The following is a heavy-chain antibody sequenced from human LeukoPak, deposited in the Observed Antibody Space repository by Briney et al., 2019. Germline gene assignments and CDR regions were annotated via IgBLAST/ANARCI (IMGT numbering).Heavy chain of an antibody. CDR1: GFTFDDYA. Sequence: GRSLRLSCAASGFTFDDYAMHWVRQAPGKGLEWVSGISWNSGSIGYADSVKDRFTISRDNAKNSLYLQINSLRVEDTAVYYCARDRGHYYGSGSYSQYWYFDLWGRGTLVTVSS. CDR3: ARDRGHYYGSGSYSQYWYFDL. CDR2: ISWNSGSI. J-gene: IGHJ2*01. V-gene: IGHV3-9*01. D-gene: IGHD3-10*01.